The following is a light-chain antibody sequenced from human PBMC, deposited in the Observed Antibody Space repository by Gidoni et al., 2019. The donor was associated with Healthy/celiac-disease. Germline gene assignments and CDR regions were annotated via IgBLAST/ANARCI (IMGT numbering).Light chain of an antibody. CDR3: SSYTSSSIYV. V-gene: IGLV2-14*01. Sequence: QSALTQPASVSGSPGQSLTISCTGTSSDVGGYNYVSWYQQHPGKAPKLRIYDVSNRPSGVSNRFSGSKSGNTASLTISGLQAEDEADYYCSSYTSSSIYVFGTGTKVTVL. J-gene: IGLJ1*01. CDR2: DVS. CDR1: SSDVGGYNY.